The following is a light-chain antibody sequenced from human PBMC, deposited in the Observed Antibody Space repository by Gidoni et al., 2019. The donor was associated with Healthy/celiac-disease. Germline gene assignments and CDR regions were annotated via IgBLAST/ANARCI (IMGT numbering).Light chain of an antibody. Sequence: DIQMTQSPSSLSASVGDRVTITCRASQSISSYLNWYQQKPGKDPKLLIYAASSLQSGGTSRFSGSGSGTDFTLTISSLQPEDFATYYCQQSYSNPRTFGQGTKLEIK. V-gene: IGKV1-39*01. CDR1: QSISSY. CDR3: QQSYSNPRT. CDR2: AAS. J-gene: IGKJ2*02.